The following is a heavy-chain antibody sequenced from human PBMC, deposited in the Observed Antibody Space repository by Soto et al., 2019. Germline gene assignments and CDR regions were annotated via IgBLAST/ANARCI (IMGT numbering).Heavy chain of an antibody. CDR1: GFTLSGYA. D-gene: IGHD6-6*01. V-gene: IGHV3-64*01. J-gene: IGHJ6*03. CDR3: ARRARPDFYYMDV. CDR2: ISSNGVGT. Sequence: GGSLRLSCAASGFTLSGYAMDWVRQAPGKGLEYVSGISSNGVGTYYANSVQGRFTISRDNSKNTVYLQMGSLRPEDMAVYYCARRARPDFYYMDVWGKGTTVTVAS.